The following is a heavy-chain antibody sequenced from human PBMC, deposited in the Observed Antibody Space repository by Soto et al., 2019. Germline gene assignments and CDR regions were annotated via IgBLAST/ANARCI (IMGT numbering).Heavy chain of an antibody. D-gene: IGHD6-6*01. J-gene: IGHJ6*02. V-gene: IGHV1-69*13. CDR1: GGTFSSYA. CDR2: IIPIFGTA. Sequence: SVKVSCKASGGTFSSYAISWVRQAPGQGLEWMGGIIPIFGTANYAQKFQGRVTITADESTSTAYMELSSLRSEDTAVYYCARNRAGSSFFYYYGIDFWGQGTTVTVSS. CDR3: ARNRAGSSFFYYYGIDF.